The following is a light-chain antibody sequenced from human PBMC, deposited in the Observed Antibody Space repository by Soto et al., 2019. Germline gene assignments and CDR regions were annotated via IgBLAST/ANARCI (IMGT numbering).Light chain of an antibody. CDR3: QQSNSYFWT. CDR1: QSISRW. Sequence: DIQMTHSPSTLSASVGDRVTITCRASQSISRWLAWHQQKPGKAPKLLIYDASSLESGVPSRFSGSGSGTEFTLTISSLQPDDFATYYCQQSNSYFWTFGQGTKVDIK. V-gene: IGKV1-5*01. CDR2: DAS. J-gene: IGKJ1*01.